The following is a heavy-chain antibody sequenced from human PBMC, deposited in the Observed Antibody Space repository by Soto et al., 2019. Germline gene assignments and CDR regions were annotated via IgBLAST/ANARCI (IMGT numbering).Heavy chain of an antibody. Sequence: ASVKVSCKASGYTFTSYDINWVRQATGQGLEWMGWMNPNSGNTGYAQKFQGRVTMTRNTSISTAYMELSSLRSEDTAVYYCARGVAAPLLRYYMDVWGKGTTVTVSS. D-gene: IGHD6-6*01. V-gene: IGHV1-8*01. CDR2: MNPNSGNT. CDR1: GYTFTSYD. J-gene: IGHJ6*03. CDR3: ARGVAAPLLRYYMDV.